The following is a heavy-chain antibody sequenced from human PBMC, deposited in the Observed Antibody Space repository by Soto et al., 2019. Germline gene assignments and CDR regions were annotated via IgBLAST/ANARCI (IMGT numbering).Heavy chain of an antibody. D-gene: IGHD3-3*01. J-gene: IGHJ6*02. Sequence: GGSLRLSCAASGFTFSSYAMHWVRQAPGKGLEWVAVISYDGSNKNYADSVKGRFTISRDNSKNTLYLQMNSLRAEDTAVYYCARGYYFWSGYYYPYGMDFWGQGTTVTVSS. CDR1: GFTFSSYA. V-gene: IGHV3-30-3*01. CDR2: ISYDGSNK. CDR3: ARGYYFWSGYYYPYGMDF.